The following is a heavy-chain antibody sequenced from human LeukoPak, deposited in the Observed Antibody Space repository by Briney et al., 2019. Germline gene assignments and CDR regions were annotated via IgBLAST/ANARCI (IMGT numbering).Heavy chain of an antibody. V-gene: IGHV1-46*01. CDR3: ARVGESGDGYNSFDY. CDR1: GYTFTSYY. Sequence: ASVKVSCKASGYTFTSYYMHWVRQAPGQGLEWMGIINPSGGSTSYAQKFQGRATMTRDTSTSTVYMELSSLRSEDTAVYYCARVGESGDGYNSFDYWGQGTLVTVSS. J-gene: IGHJ4*02. D-gene: IGHD5-24*01. CDR2: INPSGGST.